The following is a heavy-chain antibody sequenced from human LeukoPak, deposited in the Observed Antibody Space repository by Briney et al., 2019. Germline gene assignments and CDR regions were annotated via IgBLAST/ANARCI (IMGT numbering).Heavy chain of an antibody. J-gene: IGHJ4*02. D-gene: IGHD3-9*01. V-gene: IGHV3-23*01. CDR3: PKSPGFNAPTLFDY. CDR2: ISGSGGVT. CDR1: GFTFSSYA. Sequence: GGSLRLSCAASGFTFSSYAMNWVRQAPGKGLEWVSAISGSGGVTYYADSVKGRFSISRDNSKNTLYLQMNSLRAEDTAVYYCPKSPGFNAPTLFDYWGQGTLVTVSS.